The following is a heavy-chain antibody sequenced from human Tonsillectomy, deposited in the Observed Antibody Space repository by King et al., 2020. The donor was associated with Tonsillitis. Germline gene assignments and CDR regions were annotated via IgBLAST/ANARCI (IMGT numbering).Heavy chain of an antibody. CDR2: MYYSGTS. D-gene: IGHD1-26*01. V-gene: IGHV4-39*01. CDR1: GGSISSSDPY. Sequence: QLQESGPGVVKPSETLSLTCTVSGGSISSSDPYWAWIRQPPGKGLEWIGYMYYSGTSFYNPSLKSRITISGGTAENRFSLRLSSVTAADTAVYFCARYVSGSFDCWGQGALVTVSS. J-gene: IGHJ4*02. CDR3: ARYVSGSFDC.